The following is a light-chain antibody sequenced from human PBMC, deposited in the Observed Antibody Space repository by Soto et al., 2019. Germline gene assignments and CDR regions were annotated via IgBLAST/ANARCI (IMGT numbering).Light chain of an antibody. CDR1: SSDVGGYNY. CDR2: EVS. Sequence: QSALTQPASVSGSPGQSITISCTGTSSDVGGYNYVSWYQQHPGKAPKLMLYEVSNRPSGVSNHFSGSKSGNTASLPISRLHAEDEADYYCSSYTSRSTLVFGTGTKLTVL. CDR3: SSYTSRSTLV. V-gene: IGLV2-14*01. J-gene: IGLJ1*01.